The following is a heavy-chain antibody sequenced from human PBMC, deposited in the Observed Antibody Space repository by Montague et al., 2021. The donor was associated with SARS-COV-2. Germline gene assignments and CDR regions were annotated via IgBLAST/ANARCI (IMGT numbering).Heavy chain of an antibody. D-gene: IGHD2-2*02. CDR3: ARDQPIVVVPAAIRGYYYYGMDV. Sequence: SLRLSCAASGFTFSSYWMHWVRQAPGKGLVWVSRINSDGSSTSYADSVKGRFTISRDNAKNTLYLQMNSLRAEDTAVYYCARDQPIVVVPAAIRGYYYYGMDVWSQGTTVTVSS. V-gene: IGHV3-74*01. J-gene: IGHJ6*02. CDR2: INSDGSST. CDR1: GFTFSSYW.